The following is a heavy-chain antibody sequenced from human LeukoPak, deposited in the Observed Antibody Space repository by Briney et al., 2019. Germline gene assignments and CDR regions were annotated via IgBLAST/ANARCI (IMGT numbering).Heavy chain of an antibody. CDR2: INPNSGGT. CDR3: ARDYYGSGSYYFDY. V-gene: IGHV1-2*02. Sequence: GASVTVSCTASGYTFTGYYMHWVRQAPGQGLEWMGWINPNSGGTNYAQKFQGRVTMTRDTSISTAYMELSRLRSDDTAVYYCARDYYGSGSYYFDYWGQGTLVTVSS. CDR1: GYTFTGYY. J-gene: IGHJ4*02. D-gene: IGHD3-10*01.